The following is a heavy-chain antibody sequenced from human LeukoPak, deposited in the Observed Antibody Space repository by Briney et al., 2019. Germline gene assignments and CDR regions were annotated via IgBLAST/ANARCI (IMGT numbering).Heavy chain of an antibody. J-gene: IGHJ4*02. Sequence: GGSLRLSCAASGFTFSSYAMHWVRQAPGKGLEWVAVISYDGSNKYYADSVKGRFTISRDNSKNTLYLQMNSLRAEDTAVYYCARASRPVVTTAGDFDCWGQGTLVTVSS. CDR1: GFTFSSYA. CDR2: ISYDGSNK. CDR3: ARASRPVVTTAGDFDC. D-gene: IGHD4-23*01. V-gene: IGHV3-30*04.